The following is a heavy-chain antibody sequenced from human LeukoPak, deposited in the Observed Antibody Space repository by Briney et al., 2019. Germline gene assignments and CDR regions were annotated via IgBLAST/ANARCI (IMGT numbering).Heavy chain of an antibody. CDR1: GFTFSSYS. CDR2: ISSSSSYI. CDR3: AREPDYGDYALDY. D-gene: IGHD4-17*01. Sequence: PGGSLRLSCAASGFTFSSYSMNWVRQAPGKGLEWVSSISSSSSYIYDADSVKGRFTISRDNAKNSLYLQMNSLRAEDTAVYYCAREPDYGDYALDYWGQGTLVTVSS. J-gene: IGHJ4*02. V-gene: IGHV3-21*01.